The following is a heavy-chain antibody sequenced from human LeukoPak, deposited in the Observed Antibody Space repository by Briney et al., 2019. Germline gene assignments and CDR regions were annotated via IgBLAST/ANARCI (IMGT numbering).Heavy chain of an antibody. D-gene: IGHD3-22*01. Sequence: ASVKVSCKASGYTFTSYYMHWVRQAPGQGLEWMGIINPSGGSTSYAQKSQGRVTMTRDTSTSTVYMELSSLRSEDTAVYYCARSYSYDSSGYYGAKWGQGTLVTVSS. CDR1: GYTFTSYY. V-gene: IGHV1-46*01. CDR2: INPSGGST. CDR3: ARSYSYDSSGYYGAK. J-gene: IGHJ4*02.